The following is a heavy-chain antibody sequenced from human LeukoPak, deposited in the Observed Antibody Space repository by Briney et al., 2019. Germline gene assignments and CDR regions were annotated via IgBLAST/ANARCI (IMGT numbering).Heavy chain of an antibody. Sequence: GGSLRLSCAASGFTFSSYGMHWVRQAPGKGLEWVAVISYDGSNKYYADSVKGRFTISRDNSKNTLYLQMNSLRAEDTAVYYCAKELWGVGAAFDYWGQGTLVTVSS. D-gene: IGHD1-26*01. J-gene: IGHJ4*02. CDR3: AKELWGVGAAFDY. V-gene: IGHV3-30*18. CDR1: GFTFSSYG. CDR2: ISYDGSNK.